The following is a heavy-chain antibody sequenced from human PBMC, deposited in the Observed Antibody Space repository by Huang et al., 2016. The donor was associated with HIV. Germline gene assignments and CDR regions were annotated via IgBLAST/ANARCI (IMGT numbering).Heavy chain of an antibody. J-gene: IGHJ6*02. V-gene: IGHV3-7*01. Sequence: VESVGRSVQPGGSIKLSCVGSTFTFGAYWMCWVRQLPGRGRERVANMKQDEREKYYVDSVKGRCNISRDKGRRVLFLEMDDLRVEDTAIYFCATKTAGMDIWGQGTTVTVSS. CDR3: ATKTAGMDI. D-gene: IGHD1-7*01. CDR2: MKQDEREK. CDR1: TFTFGAYW.